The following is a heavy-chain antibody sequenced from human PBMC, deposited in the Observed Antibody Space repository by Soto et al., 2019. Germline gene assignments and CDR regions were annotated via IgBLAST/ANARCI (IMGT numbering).Heavy chain of an antibody. D-gene: IGHD1-7*01. Sequence: QVQLQESGPGLVKPSGTLSLTCAVSDGSISSSSWWTWVRQSPGKGLEWIGEIFESGATNYNPSLKSRLTMSVDKSKNQFSLNLSSLTAADTAVYFCTTSHAGELNNWGQGTLVTVSS. CDR3: TTSHAGELNN. J-gene: IGHJ4*02. CDR2: IFESGAT. CDR1: DGSISSSSW. V-gene: IGHV4-4*02.